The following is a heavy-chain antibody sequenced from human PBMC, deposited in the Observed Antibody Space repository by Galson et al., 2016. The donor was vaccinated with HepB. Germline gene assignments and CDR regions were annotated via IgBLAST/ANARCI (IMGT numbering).Heavy chain of an antibody. CDR2: IYSTGST. CDR3: ARGTPWRAFDF. Sequence: ETLSLTCTVSGGSISNYYWSWIRQPAGKGLEWIGRIYSTGSTNYNPSLKSRVTMSVDTSKNQFSLILSSVSAADTAVYYCARGTPWRAFDFWGQGTLVTVSS. D-gene: IGHD1-14*01. CDR1: GGSISNYY. J-gene: IGHJ4*02. V-gene: IGHV4-4*07.